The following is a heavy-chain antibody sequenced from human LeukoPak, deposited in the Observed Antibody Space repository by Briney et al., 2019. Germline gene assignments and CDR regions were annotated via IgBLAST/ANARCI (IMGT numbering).Heavy chain of an antibody. CDR3: ATGSITPFDY. CDR2: IKQDGSEQ. Sequence: GGSLRLSCAASGFXFSRVWMTWVRQAPGKGLEWVANIKQDGSEQYYVDSVKGRFTISRDNAKNSLFLHLNSLRAEDTAVYYCATGSITPFDYWGQGTLVTVSS. D-gene: IGHD2-15*01. CDR1: GFXFSRVW. V-gene: IGHV3-7*05. J-gene: IGHJ4*02.